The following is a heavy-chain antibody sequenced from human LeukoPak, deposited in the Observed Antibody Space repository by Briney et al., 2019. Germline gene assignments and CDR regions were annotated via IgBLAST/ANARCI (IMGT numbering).Heavy chain of an antibody. J-gene: IGHJ4*02. CDR1: GGTFSSYA. CDR3: ARVTRNWNYEVPDY. V-gene: IGHV1-69*13. CDR2: IIPIFGTA. Sequence: VASVKVSFKASGGTFSSYAISWVRQAPGRGLEWMGGIIPIFGTANYAQKFQGRVTITADESTSTAYMELSSLRSEDTAVYYCARVTRNWNYEVPDYWGQGTLVTVSS. D-gene: IGHD1-7*01.